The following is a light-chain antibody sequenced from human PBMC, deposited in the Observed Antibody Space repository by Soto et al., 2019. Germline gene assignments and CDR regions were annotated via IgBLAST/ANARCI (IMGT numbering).Light chain of an antibody. V-gene: IGLV1-40*01. Sequence: QSVLTQPPSVSGAPGQRVTISCTGSSSNIGAGYDVHWYQQLPGTAPKLVIYGTTNRPSGFPDRFSGSKSGTAASLAITGLQAEDEAEYYCQSYDGTLSGSYVFGSGTKLTVL. CDR3: QSYDGTLSGSYV. CDR1: SSNIGAGYD. J-gene: IGLJ1*01. CDR2: GTT.